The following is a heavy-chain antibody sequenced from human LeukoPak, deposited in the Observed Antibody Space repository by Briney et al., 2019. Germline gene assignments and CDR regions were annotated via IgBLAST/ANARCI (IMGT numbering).Heavy chain of an antibody. Sequence: GGSLRLSCAASGFTVSSNYMSWVRQAPGKGLEWVSVIYSGGSTYYADSVKGRFTISRDNSKNTLYLQMNSLRAEDTAVYYCAKDSSSSWRVPNLFDPWGQGTLVTVSS. CDR2: IYSGGST. CDR3: AKDSSSSWRVPNLFDP. V-gene: IGHV3-66*01. CDR1: GFTVSSNY. D-gene: IGHD6-13*01. J-gene: IGHJ5*02.